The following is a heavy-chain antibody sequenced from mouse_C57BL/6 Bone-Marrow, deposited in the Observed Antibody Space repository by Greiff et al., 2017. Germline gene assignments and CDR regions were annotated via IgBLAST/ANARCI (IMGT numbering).Heavy chain of an antibody. CDR1: GYTFTDYE. D-gene: IGHD2-5*01. Sequence: QVHVKQSGAELVRPGASVTLSCKASGYTFTDYEMHWVKQTPVHGLEWIGAIDPETGGTAYNQKFKGKAILTADKSSSTAYMELRSLTSEDSAVYYCTRSKAYYSNYLDDWGQGTTLTVSS. J-gene: IGHJ2*01. V-gene: IGHV1-15*01. CDR2: IDPETGGT. CDR3: TRSKAYYSNYLDD.